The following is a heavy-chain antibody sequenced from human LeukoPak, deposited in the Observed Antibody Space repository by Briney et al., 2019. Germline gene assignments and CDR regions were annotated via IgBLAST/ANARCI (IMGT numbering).Heavy chain of an antibody. Sequence: PGGTLRLSCTDSGFTFSNYDMSWFRQPPGKGLEWVSVISRSGDSTSYADSVKGRFTISRDNAKNSLYLQMSSLRAEDTAMYYCASGSSISSGYYYVVSDAFDIWGQGTMVTVSS. CDR3: ASGSSISSGYYYVVSDAFDI. CDR2: ISRSGDST. J-gene: IGHJ3*02. V-gene: IGHV3-23*01. D-gene: IGHD3-22*01. CDR1: GFTFSNYD.